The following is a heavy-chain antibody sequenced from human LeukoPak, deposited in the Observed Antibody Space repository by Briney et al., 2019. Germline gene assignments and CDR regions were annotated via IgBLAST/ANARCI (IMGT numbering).Heavy chain of an antibody. CDR3: ASGPLGGGNSGGWFDP. D-gene: IGHD4-23*01. CDR1: GGSFSGYY. J-gene: IGHJ5*02. Sequence: PSETLSLTCAVYGGSFSGYYWSWIRQPPGKGLEWIGEINHSGSTNYNPSLKSRVTIPVDTSKNQFSLKLSSVTAADTAVYYCASGPLGGGNSGGWFDPWGQGTLVTVSS. V-gene: IGHV4-34*01. CDR2: INHSGST.